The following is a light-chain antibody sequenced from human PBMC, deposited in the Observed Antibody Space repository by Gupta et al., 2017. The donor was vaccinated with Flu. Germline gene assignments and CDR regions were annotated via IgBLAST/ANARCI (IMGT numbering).Light chain of an antibody. Sequence: PSSVSASVGDRVTITCRASQDINSWLAWYQQKPGKAPKLLIFAASISESGVPSRFSGSGSGTDFTLSISSLQPEDFATYYCHQARSFPYTIGQGTKLEIK. V-gene: IGKV1D-12*01. CDR1: QDINSW. CDR3: HQARSFPYT. J-gene: IGKJ2*01. CDR2: AAS.